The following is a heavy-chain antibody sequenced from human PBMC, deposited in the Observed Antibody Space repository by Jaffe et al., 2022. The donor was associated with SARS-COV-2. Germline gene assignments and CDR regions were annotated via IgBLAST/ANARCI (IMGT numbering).Heavy chain of an antibody. CDR1: GFTFNNAW. Sequence: EVQLVESGGGLVKPGGSLRLSCAASGFTFNNAWMSWVRQAPGKGLEWVGRIKSKTAGGTTDYAAPVKGRFTISRDESKNTLYMQMNSLKIEDSAVYYCTTSTMPGGVTVGYWGQGTLVTVSS. CDR2: IKSKTAGGTT. D-gene: IGHD3-16*01. J-gene: IGHJ4*02. V-gene: IGHV3-15*05. CDR3: TTSTMPGGVTVGY.